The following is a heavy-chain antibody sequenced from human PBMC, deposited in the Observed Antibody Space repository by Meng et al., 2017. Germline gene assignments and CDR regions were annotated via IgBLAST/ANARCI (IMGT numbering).Heavy chain of an antibody. V-gene: IGHV4-4*02. CDR2: IYHSGST. Sequence: QVELQASGPGLVKPSGTLSLTCAVPGGSISSSNWWSWVRQPPGKGLEWIGEIYHSGSTKYNPSLKSRVTISVDKSKNQFSLKLSSVTAADTAVYYCARAQYYDFWSGYYFDYWGQGTLVTVSS. CDR3: ARAQYYDFWSGYYFDY. CDR1: GGSISSSNW. D-gene: IGHD3-3*01. J-gene: IGHJ4*02.